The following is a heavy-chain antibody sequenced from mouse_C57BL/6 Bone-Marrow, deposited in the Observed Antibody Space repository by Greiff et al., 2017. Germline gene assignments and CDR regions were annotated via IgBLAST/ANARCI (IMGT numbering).Heavy chain of an antibody. Sequence: QVQLQQPGAELVKPGASVKLSCKASGYTFTSYWMHWVKQRPGQGLEWIGMIHPNSGSTNYNEKFKSKATLTVDKSSSTAYMQLSSLTSEDSAVYYCARDYGNYLYYFDDWGQGTTLSVSS. CDR1: GYTFTSYW. V-gene: IGHV1-64*01. J-gene: IGHJ2*01. CDR2: IHPNSGST. D-gene: IGHD2-1*01. CDR3: ARDYGNYLYYFDD.